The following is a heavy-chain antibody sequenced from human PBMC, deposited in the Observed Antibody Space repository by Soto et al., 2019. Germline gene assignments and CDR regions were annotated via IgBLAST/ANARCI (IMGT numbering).Heavy chain of an antibody. CDR3: ARTRGSLRDAFDI. CDR2: IYHSGST. Sequence: RSLTCAVTSGDYWGWIRQPPGKGLEWIGTIYHSGSTYYNPSLKSRLTISVDMSKNQLSLTLTSVTAADTAVYYCARTRGSLRDAFDIWGQGTMVTVSS. J-gene: IGHJ3*02. D-gene: IGHD3-10*01. V-gene: IGHV4-38-2*01. CDR1: SGDY.